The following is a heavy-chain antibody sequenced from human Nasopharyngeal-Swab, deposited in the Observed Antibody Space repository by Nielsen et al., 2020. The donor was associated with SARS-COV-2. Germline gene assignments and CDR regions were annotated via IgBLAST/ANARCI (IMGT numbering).Heavy chain of an antibody. V-gene: IGHV1-69*04. CDR3: ARGSEDDFWSGPKLDYYGMDV. J-gene: IGHJ6*02. D-gene: IGHD3-3*01. CDR1: GGTFSSYA. CDR2: IIPILGIA. Sequence: SVKVSCNASGGTFSSYAISWVRQAPGQGLEWMGRIIPILGIANYAQKFQGRVTITADKSTSTAYMELSSLRSEDTAVYYCARGSEDDFWSGPKLDYYGMDVWGQGTTVTVSS.